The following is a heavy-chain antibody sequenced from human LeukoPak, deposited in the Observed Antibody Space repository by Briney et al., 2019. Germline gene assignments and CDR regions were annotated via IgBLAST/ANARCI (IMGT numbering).Heavy chain of an antibody. CDR1: GFTFSSYA. D-gene: IGHD6-19*01. CDR2: ISYDGSNK. V-gene: IGHV3-30-3*01. Sequence: SGGSLRLSCAASGFTFSSYAMHWVRQAPGKGLEWVAVISYDGSNKYYADSVKGRFTISRDNSKNTLYLQMNSLRAEDTAVYYCARGKTIAVADYWGQGTLVTVSS. J-gene: IGHJ4*02. CDR3: ARGKTIAVADY.